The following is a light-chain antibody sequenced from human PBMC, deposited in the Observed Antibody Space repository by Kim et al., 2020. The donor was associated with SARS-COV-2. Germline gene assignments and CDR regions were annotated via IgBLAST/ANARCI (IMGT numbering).Light chain of an antibody. CDR1: SSDVGDYDY. Sequence: GQAITISCTGTSSDVGDYDYVSWYQQHPGKAPKLIISDVSNRPSGVSSRFSGSKSGNTASLTISGLQDEDEADYYCCSYARGSAYFFGTGTKVTVL. J-gene: IGLJ1*01. CDR3: CSYARGSAYF. CDR2: DVS. V-gene: IGLV2-14*03.